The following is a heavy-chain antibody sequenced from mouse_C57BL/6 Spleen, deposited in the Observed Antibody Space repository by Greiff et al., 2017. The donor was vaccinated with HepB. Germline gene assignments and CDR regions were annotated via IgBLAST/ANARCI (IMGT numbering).Heavy chain of an antibody. CDR2: IYPRDGST. CDR3: ARDFITTVVDWYFDV. J-gene: IGHJ1*03. V-gene: IGHV1-78*01. CDR1: GYTFTDHT. Sequence: VKLMESDAELVKPGASVKISCKVSGYTFTDHTIHWMKQRPEQGLEWIGYIYPRDGSTKYNEKFKGKATLTADKSSSTAYMQLNSLTSEDSAVYFCARDFITTVVDWYFDVWGTGTTVTVSS. D-gene: IGHD1-1*01.